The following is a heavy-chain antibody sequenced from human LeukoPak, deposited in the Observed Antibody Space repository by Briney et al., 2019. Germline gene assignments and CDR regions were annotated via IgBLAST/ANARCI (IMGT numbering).Heavy chain of an antibody. CDR3: ARVPGPNFYYAMDV. J-gene: IGHJ6*02. CDR1: GFPFSTYS. CDR2: ISGGSSII. D-gene: IGHD4/OR15-4a*01. Sequence: GGSLRLSCAASGFPFSTYSINWVRQAPGKGLEWVSYISGGSSIIKYADSVKGRFTISIDNAKSSLYLQMNSLRDEDTAVYYCARVPGPNFYYAMDVWGQGTTVTVSS. V-gene: IGHV3-48*02.